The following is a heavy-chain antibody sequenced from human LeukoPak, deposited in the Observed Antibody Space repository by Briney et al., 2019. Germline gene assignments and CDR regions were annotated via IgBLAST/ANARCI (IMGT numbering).Heavy chain of an antibody. V-gene: IGHV4-34*01. CDR1: GASFNDYY. CDR3: ARERASNNHDNWFDP. J-gene: IGHJ5*02. D-gene: IGHD1/OR15-1a*01. CDR2: VNHSGSA. Sequence: PSETLSLTCAVYGASFNDYYWSWLRHSPTKGLEWIGEVNHSGSAKYNPSLTSRVTISADKSKNQFFLRLSPVAAADSGVYYCARERASNNHDNWFDPWGQGTLVTVSS.